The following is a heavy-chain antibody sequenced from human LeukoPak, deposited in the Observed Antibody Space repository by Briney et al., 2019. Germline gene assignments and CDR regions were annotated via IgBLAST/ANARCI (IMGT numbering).Heavy chain of an antibody. D-gene: IGHD3-10*01. J-gene: IGHJ4*02. CDR2: ISPSGGST. V-gene: IGHV1-46*01. Sequence: GASVKVSCKASGYTFTSYYMHWVRQAPGQGLEWMGIISPSGGSTSYAQKFQGRVTMTRDTSTSTVYMELSSLRSEDTAVYYCARDWKGITMVRGVPGDYWGQGTLVTVSS. CDR1: GYTFTSYY. CDR3: ARDWKGITMVRGVPGDY.